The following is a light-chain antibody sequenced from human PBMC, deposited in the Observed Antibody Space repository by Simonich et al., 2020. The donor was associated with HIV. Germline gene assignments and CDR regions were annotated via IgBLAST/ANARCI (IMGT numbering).Light chain of an antibody. Sequence: EIVLTQSPATLSLSPGERATLSCRASPGVSSYLAWYQQKPGQAPRLLIYDASNRATGIPARFSGSGSGTDFTLTISSLEPEDFAVYYCQQRSNWPWTFGQGTKVEIK. J-gene: IGKJ1*01. CDR1: PGVSSY. CDR3: QQRSNWPWT. CDR2: DAS. V-gene: IGKV3-11*01.